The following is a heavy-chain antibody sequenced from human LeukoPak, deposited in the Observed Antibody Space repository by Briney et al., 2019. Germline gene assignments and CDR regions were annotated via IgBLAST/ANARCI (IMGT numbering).Heavy chain of an antibody. D-gene: IGHD3-10*01. Sequence: SETLSLTCAVYGGSFSGYYWSWNRQPPGKGLEWIGEINHSGSTNYNPSLRSRVTISVDTSKNQFSLKLSSVTAADTAVYYCARGPRGLWGSGRAFDYWGQGTLVTVSS. CDR1: GGSFSGYY. CDR3: ARGPRGLWGSGRAFDY. CDR2: INHSGST. V-gene: IGHV4-34*01. J-gene: IGHJ4*02.